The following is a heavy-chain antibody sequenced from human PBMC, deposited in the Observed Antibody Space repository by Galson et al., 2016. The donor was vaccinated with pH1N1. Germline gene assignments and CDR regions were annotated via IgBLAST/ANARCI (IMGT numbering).Heavy chain of an antibody. CDR2: INSDGSST. CDR1: GFTFSSYW. CDR3: ARNFGLSGSGLHFDF. Sequence: SLRLSCAASGFTFSSYWMHWVRQAPGKGLVWVSRINSDGSSTSCADSVKGRFTISRDNAKNTLYLQMHSLRADDTAVYYCARNFGLSGSGLHFDFWGQGTLVTVSS. V-gene: IGHV3-74*01. D-gene: IGHD3-16*01. J-gene: IGHJ4*02.